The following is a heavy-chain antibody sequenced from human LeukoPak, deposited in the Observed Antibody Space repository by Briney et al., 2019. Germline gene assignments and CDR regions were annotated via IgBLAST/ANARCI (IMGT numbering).Heavy chain of an antibody. CDR1: GFTFSSYA. CDR2: ISYDGSNK. D-gene: IGHD1-26*01. V-gene: IGHV3-30*04. CDR3: ARQPDSGSYYGPFDY. J-gene: IGHJ4*02. Sequence: PGGSLRLSCAASGFTFSSYAMHWVRQAPGKGLEGVAVISYDGSNKYYADSVKGRFTIPRDNSKNTLYLQMNSLRAEDTAVYYCARQPDSGSYYGPFDYWGQGTLVTVSS.